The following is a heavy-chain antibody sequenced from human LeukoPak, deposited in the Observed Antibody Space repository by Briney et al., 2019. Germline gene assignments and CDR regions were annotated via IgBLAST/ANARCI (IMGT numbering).Heavy chain of an antibody. Sequence: GASVKVSCKASGYTFTSYSISWVRQAPGQGLEWMGWISAYNGNTNYAQKLQGRVTMTTDTSTSTAYMELRSLRSDDTAVYYCAREIKGGTMVRGTLYYYYYGMDVWGQGTTVTVSS. CDR2: ISAYNGNT. D-gene: IGHD3-10*01. CDR3: AREIKGGTMVRGTLYYYYYGMDV. CDR1: GYTFTSYS. V-gene: IGHV1-18*01. J-gene: IGHJ6*02.